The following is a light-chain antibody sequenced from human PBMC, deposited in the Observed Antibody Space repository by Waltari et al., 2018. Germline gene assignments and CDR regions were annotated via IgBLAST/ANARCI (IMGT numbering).Light chain of an antibody. V-gene: IGLV2-14*01. CDR1: SSDVGGYDF. J-gene: IGLJ1*01. Sequence: QSAPTQPASVSGSPGQSITISCTGTSSDVGGYDFVSWHQQYPGKAPKVMIYGVNNRPAGVATLFSGSKSGNTASLIISGLQADDEADYYCSSYTTSGTLVFGTGTKVTVL. CDR3: SSYTTSGTLV. CDR2: GVN.